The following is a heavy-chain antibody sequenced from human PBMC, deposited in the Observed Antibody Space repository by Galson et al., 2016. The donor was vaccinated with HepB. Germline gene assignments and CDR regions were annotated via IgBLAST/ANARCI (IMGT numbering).Heavy chain of an antibody. J-gene: IGHJ6*02. V-gene: IGHV3-23*01. CDR3: AKDRTPGLGGGFDV. Sequence: SLRLSCAVSGFTFSSNAMSWVRQAPGKGLEWVSAISGSGGSTYYADSVKGRFTMSRDNSKNTLSLQTNGLRAEDTAVYYCAKDRTPGLGGGFDVWGQGTTVTVSS. D-gene: IGHD3-16*01. CDR2: ISGSGGST. CDR1: GFTFSSNA.